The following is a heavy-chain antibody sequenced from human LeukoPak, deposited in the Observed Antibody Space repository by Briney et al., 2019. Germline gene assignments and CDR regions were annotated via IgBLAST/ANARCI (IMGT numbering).Heavy chain of an antibody. Sequence: ASVKVSCKASGYTFTGYYMHWVRQAPGHGREWMWWINPNSGGTNYAQKFQGRVTMTRDTSISTAYMELSRLRSDDTAVYYCARGSTVVTPRLGGLGWFDPWGQGTLVTVSS. V-gene: IGHV1-2*02. J-gene: IGHJ5*02. CDR1: GYTFTGYY. CDR3: ARGSTVVTPRLGGLGWFDP. CDR2: INPNSGGT. D-gene: IGHD4-23*01.